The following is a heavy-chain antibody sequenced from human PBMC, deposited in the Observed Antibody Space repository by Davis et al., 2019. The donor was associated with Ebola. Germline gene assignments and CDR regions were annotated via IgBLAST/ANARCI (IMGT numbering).Heavy chain of an antibody. D-gene: IGHD3-3*01. CDR2: LFSGSGGST. CDR3: ASFRFNSPPN. Sequence: GGSLRLSCAVSGLARSNYMSWVRQAPGKGLEWVSLLFSGSGGSTYYADSVKGRFTISRDSSEKTLYLQMNTLRAEDTAVYFCASFRFNSPPNWGQGTRVTVAS. CDR1: GLARSNY. J-gene: IGHJ4*02. V-gene: IGHV3-66*01.